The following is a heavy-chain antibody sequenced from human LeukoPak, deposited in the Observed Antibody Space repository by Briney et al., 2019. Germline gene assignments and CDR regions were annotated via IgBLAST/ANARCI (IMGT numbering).Heavy chain of an antibody. J-gene: IGHJ6*02. CDR1: GFTFSPYW. D-gene: IGHD2/OR15-2a*01. V-gene: IGHV3-74*01. CDR3: ARDTSYGMDV. CDR2: INSDGSST. Sequence: GGSLRLSCAASGFTFSPYWIHWVCQAPGKGLVWVSRINSDGSSTNYADSVKGRFTISRDNAKNTVYLQMSSLRAEDTAVYYCARDTSYGMDVWGQGTTVTVSS.